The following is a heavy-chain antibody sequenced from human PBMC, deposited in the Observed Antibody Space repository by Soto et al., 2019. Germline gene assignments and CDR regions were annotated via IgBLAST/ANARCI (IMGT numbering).Heavy chain of an antibody. CDR3: ARAEMATRADYYYGMDV. D-gene: IGHD5-12*01. Sequence: SVKVSCKASGGTFSSYAISWVRQAPGQGLEWMGGIIPIFGTANYAQKFQGRVTITADESTSTAYMELSSLRSEDTAVYYCARAEMATRADYYYGMDVWGQGTTVTVSS. CDR2: IIPIFGTA. CDR1: GGTFSSYA. J-gene: IGHJ6*02. V-gene: IGHV1-69*13.